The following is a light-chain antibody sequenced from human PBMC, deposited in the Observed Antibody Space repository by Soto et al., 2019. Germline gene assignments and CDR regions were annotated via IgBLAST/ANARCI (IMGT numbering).Light chain of an antibody. V-gene: IGKV1-27*01. CDR1: QDISVY. J-gene: IGKJ5*01. CDR3: QKYNTSPLT. Sequence: DIQMTQSPSSRSASVGDRVTITCRASQDISVYLAWYQQKPGKVPKLLIYAASTLQSGVPSRFSGSGSGTDFTLTICSLQPEDVATYYSQKYNTSPLTFGQGTRLEIK. CDR2: AAS.